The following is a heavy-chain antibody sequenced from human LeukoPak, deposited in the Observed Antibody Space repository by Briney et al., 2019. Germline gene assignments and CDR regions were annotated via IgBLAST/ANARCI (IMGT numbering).Heavy chain of an antibody. J-gene: IGHJ3*02. D-gene: IGHD4-17*01. CDR3: ARENLGYGAEKANAFDI. V-gene: IGHV1-2*02. Sequence: ASVRVSCKASGYTFTGYYMHWVRQAPGQRLEWMGWINPNSSGTNYAQKFQGRVTMTRDTSISTAYMELSRLRSNDTAVYYCARENLGYGAEKANAFDIWGQGTMVTVSS. CDR1: GYTFTGYY. CDR2: INPNSSGT.